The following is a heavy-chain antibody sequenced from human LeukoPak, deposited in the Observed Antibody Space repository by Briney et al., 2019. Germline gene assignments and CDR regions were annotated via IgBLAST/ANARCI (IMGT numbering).Heavy chain of an antibody. D-gene: IGHD5-12*01. CDR2: ISYDGSNK. J-gene: IGHJ4*02. CDR1: GFTFSSYG. Sequence: GRSLRLSCAASGFTFSSYGMHWVRQAPGKGLEWVAVISYDGSNKYYADSVKGRFTISRDNSKSTLYLQMNSLRAEDTAVYYCAKDQGYDFLFDYWGQGTLVTVSS. V-gene: IGHV3-30*18. CDR3: AKDQGYDFLFDY.